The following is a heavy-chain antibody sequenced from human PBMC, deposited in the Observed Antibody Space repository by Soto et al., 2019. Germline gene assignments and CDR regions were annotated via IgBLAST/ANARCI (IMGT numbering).Heavy chain of an antibody. CDR3: VFTVSAYYYYRMYV. D-gene: IGHD3-3*01. Sequence: GGSLRLSCAASGFTLSNYAVSWFRQAPGKGLEWVSAISGSGGSKYYADSVKGRFTISSDNSKNTVYLQLNSLRAEDTAVYYCVFTVSAYYYYRMYVCGKVT. CDR2: ISGSGGSK. J-gene: IGHJ6*04. V-gene: IGHV3-23*01. CDR1: GFTLSNYA.